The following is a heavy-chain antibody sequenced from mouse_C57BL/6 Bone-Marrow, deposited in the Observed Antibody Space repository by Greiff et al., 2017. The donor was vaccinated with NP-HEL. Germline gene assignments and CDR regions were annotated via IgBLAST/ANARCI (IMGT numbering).Heavy chain of an antibody. V-gene: IGHV1-26*01. CDR3: ARDTTVVATEVSFAY. J-gene: IGHJ3*01. CDR1: GYTFTDYY. CDR2: INPNNGGT. Sequence: VQLQQSGPELVKPGASVKISCKASGYTFTDYYMNWVKQSHGKSLEWIGDINPNNGGTSYNQKFKGKATLTVDKSSSTAYMELRSLTSEDSAVYYCARDTTVVATEVSFAYWGQGTLVTVS. D-gene: IGHD1-1*01.